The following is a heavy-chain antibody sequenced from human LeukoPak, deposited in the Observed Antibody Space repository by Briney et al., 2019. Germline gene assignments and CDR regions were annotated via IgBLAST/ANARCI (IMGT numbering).Heavy chain of an antibody. CDR3: ARGYSDGYNSYYFDY. CDR2: IYSGGST. J-gene: IGHJ4*02. Sequence: GRSLRLSCAASGFTVSSNYMSWVRQAPGKGLEWVSVIYSGGSTYYADSVKGRFTISRDNSKNTLYLQMNSLRAEDTAVYYCARGYSDGYNSYYFDYWGQGTLVTVSS. CDR1: GFTVSSNY. V-gene: IGHV3-53*01. D-gene: IGHD5-24*01.